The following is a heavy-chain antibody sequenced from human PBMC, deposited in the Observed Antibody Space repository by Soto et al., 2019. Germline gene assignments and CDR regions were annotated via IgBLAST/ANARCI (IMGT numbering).Heavy chain of an antibody. CDR3: ARRTDQSGSYYYYFDY. Sequence: SETLSLTCTVSGGSISSSSYYWGWIRQPPGKGLEWIGSIYYSGSTYYNPSLKSRVTISVDTSKNQFSLKLSSVTAADTAVYYCARRTDQSGSYYYYFDYWGQGTLVTVSS. D-gene: IGHD3-10*01. CDR1: GGSISSSSYY. CDR2: IYYSGST. V-gene: IGHV4-39*01. J-gene: IGHJ4*02.